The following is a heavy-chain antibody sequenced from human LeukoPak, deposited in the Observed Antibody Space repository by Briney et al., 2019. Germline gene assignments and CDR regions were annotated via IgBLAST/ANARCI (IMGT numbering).Heavy chain of an antibody. CDR1: GGTFSSYA. J-gene: IGHJ4*02. D-gene: IGHD3-10*01. V-gene: IGHV1-69*13. CDR3: ARGSRHYYGSGSYYLDY. Sequence: SVKVSCKASGGTFSSYAISWVRQAPGQGLEWMGGIIPIFGTANYAQKFQGRVTITADESTSTAYMELSSLRSEDTAVYYCARGSRHYYGSGSYYLDYWGQGTLDTVSS. CDR2: IIPIFGTA.